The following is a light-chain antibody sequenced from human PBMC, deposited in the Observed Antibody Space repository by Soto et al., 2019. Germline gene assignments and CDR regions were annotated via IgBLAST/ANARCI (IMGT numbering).Light chain of an antibody. CDR3: QQRRYWPVT. CDR2: DAS. Sequence: EIVLTQSPAILSMSPGERATLSCRASQSVSSYFAWYQQKPGQAPRLLIYDASNRATGVPARFSGSGSGTDFTLTISSLDPEDFAVYYCQQRRYWPVTFGQGPKVEIK. CDR1: QSVSSY. V-gene: IGKV3-11*01. J-gene: IGKJ1*01.